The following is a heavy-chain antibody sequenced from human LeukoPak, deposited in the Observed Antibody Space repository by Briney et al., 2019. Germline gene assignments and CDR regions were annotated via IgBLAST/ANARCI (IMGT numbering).Heavy chain of an antibody. D-gene: IGHD6-19*01. Sequence: GGSLRLSCVASGFTFSNYAMSWVRQTPGKGLEWVSTLSGGSSVTNYADSVKGRFTISRDNSKNTLYLQMNSLRAEDTAVYYCAKGTETGWSKIFYYYYGMDVWGQGTTVTVSS. CDR3: AKGTETGWSKIFYYYYGMDV. CDR1: GFTFSNYA. J-gene: IGHJ6*02. V-gene: IGHV3-23*01. CDR2: LSGGSSVT.